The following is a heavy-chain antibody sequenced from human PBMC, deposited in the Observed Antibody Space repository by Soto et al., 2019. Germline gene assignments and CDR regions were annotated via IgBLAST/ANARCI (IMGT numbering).Heavy chain of an antibody. Sequence: PSETLSLTCTVSGGSISSYYWSWIRQPPGKGLEWIGYIYYSGSTNYNPSLKSRVTISVDTSKNQFSLKLSSVTAADTAVYYCERRYGTGFDYWGQGTLVTVSS. V-gene: IGHV4-59*01. D-gene: IGHD3-9*01. CDR3: ERRYGTGFDY. CDR2: IYYSGST. CDR1: GGSISSYY. J-gene: IGHJ4*02.